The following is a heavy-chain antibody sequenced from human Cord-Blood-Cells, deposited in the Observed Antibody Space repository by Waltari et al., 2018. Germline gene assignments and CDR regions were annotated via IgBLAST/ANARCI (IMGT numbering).Heavy chain of an antibody. D-gene: IGHD1-1*01. CDR3: ARQPETTYCFDY. CDR1: GGSFSGYY. V-gene: IGHV4-34*01. Sequence: QVQLQQWGAGLLKSSETLSLTCAVYGGSFSGYYWSWIRQPPGKGLEWIGEINHSGSTNYNPSLKSRVTISVDTSKNQFSLKLSSVTAADTAVYYCARQPETTYCFDYWGQGTLVTVSS. CDR2: INHSGST. J-gene: IGHJ4*02.